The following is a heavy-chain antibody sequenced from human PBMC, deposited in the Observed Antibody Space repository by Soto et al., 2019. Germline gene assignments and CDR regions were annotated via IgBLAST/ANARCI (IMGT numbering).Heavy chain of an antibody. D-gene: IGHD1-26*01. V-gene: IGHV3-23*01. J-gene: IGHJ2*01. CDR3: AKDKIRGTYDGWYFDL. Sequence: EVQLLESGGGLVQPGGSLRLSCAASGFTFSSYAMSWVRQAPGKGLEWVSAISGSGGSTHNADPVKGRFIISRDNSKNTLYLQMNSLRAEDTAVYYRAKDKIRGTYDGWYFDLWGRGTLVTVSS. CDR2: ISGSGGST. CDR1: GFTFSSYA.